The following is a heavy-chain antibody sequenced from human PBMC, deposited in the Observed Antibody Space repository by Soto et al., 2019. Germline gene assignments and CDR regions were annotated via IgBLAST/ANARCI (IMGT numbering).Heavy chain of an antibody. CDR1: GFTFSSYA. D-gene: IGHD6-13*01. Sequence: GGSLRLSCAASGFTFSSYAMSWVRQAPGKGLEWVSAISGSGGSTYYADSVKGRFTISRDNSKNTLYLQMNSLRAEDTAVYYCAKDPFPSIAAAGGAFDIWGQGTMVTVSS. J-gene: IGHJ3*02. CDR3: AKDPFPSIAAAGGAFDI. CDR2: ISGSGGST. V-gene: IGHV3-23*01.